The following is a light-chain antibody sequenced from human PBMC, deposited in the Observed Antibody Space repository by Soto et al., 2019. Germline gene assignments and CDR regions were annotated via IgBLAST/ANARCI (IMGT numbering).Light chain of an antibody. CDR2: GNS. Sequence: QSVLTQPPSVSGAPGQRVTISFSGSSSNIGVGYTVHWYQQLPGTAPKLLIYGNSNRPSGVPDRFSGSKSGTSASLAITGLQTEDEADYYCQSYDSSLSGLVFGTGTKVTVL. J-gene: IGLJ1*01. V-gene: IGLV1-40*01. CDR3: QSYDSSLSGLV. CDR1: SSNIGVGYT.